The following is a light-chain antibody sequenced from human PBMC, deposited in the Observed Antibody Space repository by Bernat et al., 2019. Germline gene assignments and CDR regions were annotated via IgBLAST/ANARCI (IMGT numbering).Light chain of an antibody. CDR2: GTS. Sequence: IVLTQSPGTLSLSPGETATRPCRASQSVSSSYLAWYQHKTGQAPRLLMYGTSSRATGIPDRFSGSVSGTDFTLTISRLEPDDFAVYYCQVYDNSPPAYTFGQGTKLEIQ. J-gene: IGKJ2*01. CDR3: QVYDNSPPAYT. V-gene: IGKV3-20*01. CDR1: QSVSSSY.